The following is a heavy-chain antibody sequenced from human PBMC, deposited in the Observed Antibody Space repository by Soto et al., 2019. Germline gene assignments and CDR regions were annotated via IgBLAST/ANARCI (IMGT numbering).Heavy chain of an antibody. D-gene: IGHD3-10*01. CDR2: IYWNDDK. CDR3: AHSLPQRWGSDFDY. V-gene: IGHV2-5*01. J-gene: IGHJ4*02. CDR1: GFSLSTSGVG. Sequence: QITLKESGPTLVKPTQTLTLTCTFSGFSLSTSGVGVGWIRQPPGKALEWLALIYWNDDKRYSPSLKSRLTITKDTSENQVVLTMTNMDPVDTATYYCAHSLPQRWGSDFDYWGQGTLVTVSS.